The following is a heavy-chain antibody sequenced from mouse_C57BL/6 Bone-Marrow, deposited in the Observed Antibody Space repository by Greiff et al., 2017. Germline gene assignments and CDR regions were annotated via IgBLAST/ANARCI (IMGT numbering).Heavy chain of an antibody. CDR3: ARRPERYGSSYGYWYFDV. J-gene: IGHJ1*03. D-gene: IGHD1-1*01. Sequence: DVKLQESGGDLVKPGGSLKLSCAASGFTFSSYGMSWVRQTPDKRLEWVATISSGGSYTYYPDSVKGRFTISRDNAKNTLYLQMSSLKSEDTAMYYCARRPERYGSSYGYWYFDVWGTGTTVTVSS. CDR2: ISSGGSYT. CDR1: GFTFSSYG. V-gene: IGHV5-6*02.